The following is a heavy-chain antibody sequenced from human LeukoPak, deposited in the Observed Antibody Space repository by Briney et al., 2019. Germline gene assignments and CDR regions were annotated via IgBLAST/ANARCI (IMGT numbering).Heavy chain of an antibody. D-gene: IGHD5-24*01. CDR2: IWDDGISK. CDR1: GFTFSSNG. Sequence: GGSLRLSCAASGFTFSSNGMHWVRQAPGKGLEWVATIWDDGISKYYADSVKGRFTISRDNSKNTLYLEMDSLRAEDTAICYCAKDHGFKSSWFDSWGQGTLVTVSS. CDR3: AKDHGFKSSWFDS. J-gene: IGHJ5*01. V-gene: IGHV3-33*06.